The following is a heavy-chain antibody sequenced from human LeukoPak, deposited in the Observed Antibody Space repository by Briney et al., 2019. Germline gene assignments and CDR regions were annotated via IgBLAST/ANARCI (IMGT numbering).Heavy chain of an antibody. J-gene: IGHJ5*02. Sequence: GASVKVSCKASGYTFTGYYMHWVRQAPGQGLEWMGWINPNSGGTNYAQKFQGWVTMTRDTSISTAYMELSRLRSDDTAVYYCAISMDSGNWFDPWGQGTLVTVSS. CDR3: AISMDSGNWFDP. D-gene: IGHD3-10*01. CDR1: GYTFTGYY. CDR2: INPNSGGT. V-gene: IGHV1-2*04.